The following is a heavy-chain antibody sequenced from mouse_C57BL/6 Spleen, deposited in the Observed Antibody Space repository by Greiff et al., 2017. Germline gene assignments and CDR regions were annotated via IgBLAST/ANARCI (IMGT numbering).Heavy chain of an antibody. Sequence: VKLQESDAELVKPGASVKISCKVSGYTFTDHTIHWMKQRPEQGLEWIGYIYPRDGSTKYNEKFKGKATLTADKSSSTAYRQLNSLTSEDSAVYFCARSPYYDYVLDYWGQGTTRTVSS. V-gene: IGHV1-78*01. CDR3: ARSPYYDYVLDY. J-gene: IGHJ2*01. CDR2: IYPRDGST. D-gene: IGHD2-4*01. CDR1: GYTFTDHT.